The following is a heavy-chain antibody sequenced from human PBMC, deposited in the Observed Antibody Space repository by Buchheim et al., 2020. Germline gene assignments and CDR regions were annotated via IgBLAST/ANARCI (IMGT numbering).Heavy chain of an antibody. CDR1: GFTFSSYA. V-gene: IGHV3-23*01. D-gene: IGHD4-23*01. CDR2: ISGSGAHT. Sequence: EVQLLDSGGGLVQTGGSLRLSCAASGFTFSSYAMRWVRQAPGKGLEWVSAISGSGAHTYYADSVKGRFTISRDNSKNTLFLQMNSLRAEDTAVYYCAKGSAYGGQEGYFDYWGQGTL. CDR3: AKGSAYGGQEGYFDY. J-gene: IGHJ4*02.